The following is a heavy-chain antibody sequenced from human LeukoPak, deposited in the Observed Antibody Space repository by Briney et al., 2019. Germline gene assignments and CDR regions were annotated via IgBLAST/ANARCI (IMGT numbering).Heavy chain of an antibody. CDR2: ISGSGGST. J-gene: IGHJ4*02. V-gene: IGHV3-23*01. CDR3: ARSTGYSSSWDY. Sequence: AISGSGGSTYYADSVKGRFTISRDNSKNTLYLQMNSLRAEDTAVYYCARSTGYSSSWDYWGQGTLVTVSS. D-gene: IGHD6-13*01.